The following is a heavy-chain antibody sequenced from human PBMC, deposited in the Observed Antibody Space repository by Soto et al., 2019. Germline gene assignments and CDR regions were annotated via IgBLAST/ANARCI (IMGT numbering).Heavy chain of an antibody. CDR2: IKQDGSEK. V-gene: IGHV3-7*01. J-gene: IGHJ3*02. CDR1: GFTFSSYW. Sequence: GGSVRLSCAASGFTFSSYWMTWVRQAPGKGLEWVANIKQDGSEKYYVDSVKGRFTISRDNAKNSLYLQMNSLRAEDTAVYYCARDRGITIFGVVHDAFDIWGQGTMVTVSS. CDR3: ARDRGITIFGVVHDAFDI. D-gene: IGHD3-3*01.